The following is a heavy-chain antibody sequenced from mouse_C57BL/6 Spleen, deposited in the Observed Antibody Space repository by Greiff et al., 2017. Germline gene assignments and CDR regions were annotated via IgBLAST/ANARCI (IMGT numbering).Heavy chain of an antibody. J-gene: IGHJ1*03. CDR1: GYTFTSYW. CDR3: ARREGIYDGYYRYFDV. V-gene: IGHV1-69*01. CDR2: IDPSDSYT. Sequence: QVQLKQPGAELVMPGASVKLSCKASGYTFTSYWMHWVKQRPGQGLEWIGEIDPSDSYTNYTQKFKGKSTLTVDKSSSTAYMQLSSLTSEDSAVYYCARREGIYDGYYRYFDVWGTGTTVTVSS. D-gene: IGHD2-3*01.